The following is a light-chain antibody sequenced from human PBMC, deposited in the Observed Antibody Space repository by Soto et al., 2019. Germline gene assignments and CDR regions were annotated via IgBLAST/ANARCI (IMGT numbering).Light chain of an antibody. CDR3: QQYKSWPIT. CDR1: QSVSSGY. J-gene: IGKJ5*01. V-gene: IGKV3-15*01. Sequence: EIVLTQSPGTLSLSPGERATLSCRASQSVSSGYLAWYQQKPGQAPRLLIYGVSTRATGVPARFSGSGSGTEFTLTISSLQSEDFAIYYCQQYKSWPITFGQGTRLEIK. CDR2: GVS.